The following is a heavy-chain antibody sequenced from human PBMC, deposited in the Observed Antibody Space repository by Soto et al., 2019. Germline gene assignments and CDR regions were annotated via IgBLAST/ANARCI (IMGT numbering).Heavy chain of an antibody. CDR2: IATSGDT. Sequence: EVQLVESGGGLLQPGGSLRLSCAASGFTFSAYDMHWVRQAPGKGLEWVSAIATSGDTFYACSVKGRFTLSREYARNSLYLQMNSLRGEDTAVYYCARERDSYSSAWQEFDYWCQGILATVSS. CDR3: ARERDSYSSAWQEFDY. D-gene: IGHD6-19*01. V-gene: IGHV3-13*01. J-gene: IGHJ4*02. CDR1: GFTFSAYD.